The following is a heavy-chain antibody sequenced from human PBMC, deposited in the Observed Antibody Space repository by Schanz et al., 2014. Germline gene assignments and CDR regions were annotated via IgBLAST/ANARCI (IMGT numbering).Heavy chain of an antibody. V-gene: IGHV3-66*01. Sequence: VQLVESGGGLVKPGGSLRLSCAASGFTFSTYWMHWVRQAPGKGLEWVSIIYSGVSTYYADSVKGRFTISRDNSKNTVYLQMNSLRGEDTGMYYCARGDPVAGLDYWGRGTLVTVSA. J-gene: IGHJ4*02. CDR1: GFTFSTYW. CDR3: ARGDPVAGLDY. CDR2: IYSGVST.